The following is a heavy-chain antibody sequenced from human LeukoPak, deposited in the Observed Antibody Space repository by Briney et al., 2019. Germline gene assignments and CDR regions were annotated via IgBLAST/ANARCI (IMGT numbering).Heavy chain of an antibody. D-gene: IGHD3-10*02. CDR1: GFTFGDYA. CDR2: IRSKAYGGTT. V-gene: IGHV3-49*04. CDR3: TRGLLGSGSQDDY. Sequence: PGRSLRLSCTASGFTFGDYAMSWVRQAPGQGLEWVGFIRSKAYGGTTEYAASVKGRFTISRDDSKSIAYLQMNSLKTEDTAVYYCTRGLLGSGSQDDYWGQGTLVTVSS. J-gene: IGHJ4*02.